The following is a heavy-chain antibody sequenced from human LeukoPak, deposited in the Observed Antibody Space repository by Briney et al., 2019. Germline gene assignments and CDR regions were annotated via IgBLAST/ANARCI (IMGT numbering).Heavy chain of an antibody. V-gene: IGHV4-59*01. J-gene: IGHJ4*02. CDR1: GGSISSYY. Sequence: PSETLSLTCTVSGGSISSYYWSWIRQPPGKGLEWLGYIYSSGSTDYNPSLKSRVTMSVDTSKNQFSLKLSSVTAADTAVYYCARVLGSGYSDYWGQGTLVTVSS. CDR2: IYSSGST. CDR3: ARVLGSGYSDY. D-gene: IGHD2-15*01.